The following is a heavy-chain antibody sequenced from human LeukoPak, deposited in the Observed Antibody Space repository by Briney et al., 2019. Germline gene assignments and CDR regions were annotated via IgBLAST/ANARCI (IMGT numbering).Heavy chain of an antibody. D-gene: IGHD5-12*01. Sequence: SETLTLTCTVSGGSISSYYWSWIRQPPGKGLEWIGYIYYSGSTNYNPSLKSRVTISVDTSKNQFSLKLSSVTAADTAVYYCAIELRTYSGYNPLDCWGQGTLVTVSP. CDR1: GGSISSYY. CDR2: IYYSGST. J-gene: IGHJ4*02. V-gene: IGHV4-59*12. CDR3: AIELRTYSGYNPLDC.